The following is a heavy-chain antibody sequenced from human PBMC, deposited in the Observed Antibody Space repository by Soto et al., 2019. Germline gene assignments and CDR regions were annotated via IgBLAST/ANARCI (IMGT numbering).Heavy chain of an antibody. CDR1: GFSLSTSGVG. CDR2: ICWDDDK. J-gene: IGHJ4*02. Sequence: QITLKESGPTLVQPTQTLTLTCTFSGFSLSTSGVGVGWIRQPPGKALEWLSLICWDDDKRYSPSLKVSLTFTEDASQHLVVLTRTNLDRVDTAPYYWSDRHGPVYFDDWGQGTLVTVSS. CDR3: SDRHGPVYFDD. V-gene: IGHV2-5*02.